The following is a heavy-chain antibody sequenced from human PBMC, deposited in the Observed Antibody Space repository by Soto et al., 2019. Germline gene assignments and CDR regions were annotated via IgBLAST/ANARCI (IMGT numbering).Heavy chain of an antibody. CDR3: ASFRGCIDY. V-gene: IGHV4-59*01. D-gene: IGHD2-15*01. J-gene: IGHJ4*02. CDR1: GGSISSYY. Sequence: QVQLQESGPGLVKPSETLSLTCTVSGGSISSYYWSWIRQPPGKGLEWIGYIYYSGSTNYNPSLKSRVTISVDTSKNQFSLKLSSVTAADTAVYYCASFRGCIDYWGQGTLVTVSS. CDR2: IYYSGST.